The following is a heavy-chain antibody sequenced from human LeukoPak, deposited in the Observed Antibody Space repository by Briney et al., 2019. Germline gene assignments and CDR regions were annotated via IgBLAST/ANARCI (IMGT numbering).Heavy chain of an antibody. CDR1: GYTFTGYY. J-gene: IGHJ4*02. CDR2: INPNSGGT. V-gene: IGHV1-2*04. D-gene: IGHD5-12*01. Sequence: GASVKVSCKASGYTFTGYYMHWVRQAPGQGLEWIGWINPNSGGTNYAQKFQGWVTMTRDTSISTAYMELSRLRSDDTAVYYCARARGYSGYDPYFDYWGQGTLVTVSS. CDR3: ARARGYSGYDPYFDY.